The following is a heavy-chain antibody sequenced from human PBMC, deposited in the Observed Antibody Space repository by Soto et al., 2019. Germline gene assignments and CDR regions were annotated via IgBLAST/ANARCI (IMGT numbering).Heavy chain of an antibody. Sequence: SSVKVSCKASGGTFSSYAISWVRQAPGQGLEWMGGIIPIFGTANYAQKFQGRVTITADESTSTAYMELSSLRSEDTAVYYCARLKTSRRDGYSYPAFDIWGQGTMVTVSS. CDR2: IIPIFGTA. CDR1: GGTFSSYA. D-gene: IGHD5-18*01. J-gene: IGHJ3*02. CDR3: ARLKTSRRDGYSYPAFDI. V-gene: IGHV1-69*13.